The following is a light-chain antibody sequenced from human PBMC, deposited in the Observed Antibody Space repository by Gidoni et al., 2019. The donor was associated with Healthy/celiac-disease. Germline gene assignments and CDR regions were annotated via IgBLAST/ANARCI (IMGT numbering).Light chain of an antibody. J-gene: IGKJ1*01. CDR1: QSVSSSY. V-gene: IGKV3-20*01. CDR3: QQYGSSPWT. Sequence: EIVLTQSPGTLSLSPGERATLYCRASQSVSSSYLVWYQQKPGQAPRLLIYGASSRATGIPDRLSGSGSGTDFTLTISRLEPEDFAVYYWQQYGSSPWTFGQETKVESK. CDR2: GAS.